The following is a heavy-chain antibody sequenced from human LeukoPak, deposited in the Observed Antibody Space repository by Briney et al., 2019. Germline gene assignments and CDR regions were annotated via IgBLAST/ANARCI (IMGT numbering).Heavy chain of an antibody. CDR3: ARDHEGGWFDP. D-gene: IGHD3-16*01. CDR2: IIPILGIA. Sequence: SVKVSCKASGYTFTGYYMHWVRQAPGQGLEWMGRIIPILGIANYAQKFQGRVTITADKSTSTAYMELSSLRSEDTAVYYCARDHEGGWFDPWGQGTLVTVSS. CDR1: GYTFTGYY. J-gene: IGHJ5*02. V-gene: IGHV1-69*04.